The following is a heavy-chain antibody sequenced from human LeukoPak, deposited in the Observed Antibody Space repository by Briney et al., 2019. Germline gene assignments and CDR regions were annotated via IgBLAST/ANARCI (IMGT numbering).Heavy chain of an antibody. CDR3: AKVRWELLTTSFDY. Sequence: PEGSLRLSCAASGFTFSRYVMSWVRQAPGKGLEWVSAISGSGGSTYHADSVKGRFTISRDNSKNTLYLQMNSLRAEDTAIYYCAKVRWELLTTSFDYWGQGTLVTVSS. D-gene: IGHD1-26*01. CDR2: ISGSGGST. V-gene: IGHV3-23*01. J-gene: IGHJ4*02. CDR1: GFTFSRYV.